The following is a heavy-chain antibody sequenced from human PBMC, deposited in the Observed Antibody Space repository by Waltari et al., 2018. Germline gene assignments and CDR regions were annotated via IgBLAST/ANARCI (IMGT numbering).Heavy chain of an antibody. J-gene: IGHJ5*01. CDR2: IRSNGAYI. D-gene: IGHD6-6*01. V-gene: IGHV3-21*01. Sequence: DVQLVESGGGLVTPGGSLRLSCAASGFTFSTYTMNWVRQAPRKGLEWVPSIRSNGAYISYADSLRGRLTISRDNAKNSLSLQVNSLRADDTAVYYCAREGGRGSSSSDWFDSWGQGTLVTVSS. CDR1: GFTFSTYT. CDR3: AREGGRGSSSSDWFDS.